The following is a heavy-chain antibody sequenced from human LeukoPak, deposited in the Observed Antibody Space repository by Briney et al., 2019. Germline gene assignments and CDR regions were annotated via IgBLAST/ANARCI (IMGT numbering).Heavy chain of an antibody. V-gene: IGHV1-69*13. D-gene: IGHD3-22*01. CDR2: IIPIFGTA. CDR3: ARDAAPYYDSSGYPFPFDY. J-gene: IGHJ4*02. Sequence: GASVKVSCKASGGTFGSYAISWVRQAPGQGLEWMGGIIPIFGTANYAQKFQGRVTITADESTSTAYMELSSLRSEDTAVYYCARDAAPYYDSSGYPFPFDYWGQGTLVTVSS. CDR1: GGTFGSYA.